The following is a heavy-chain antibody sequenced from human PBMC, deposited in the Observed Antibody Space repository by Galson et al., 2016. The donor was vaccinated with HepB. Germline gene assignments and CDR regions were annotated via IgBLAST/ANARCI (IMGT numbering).Heavy chain of an antibody. J-gene: IGHJ6*02. V-gene: IGHV3-30-3*01. CDR1: GFSLSSYG. CDR2: IMHVGGEK. Sequence: SLRLSCAASGFSLSSYGMQWVRQAPGKGLEWVAVIMHVGGEKDYGDSVKGRFTISRDDSKNTLHLQMNSLRGDDTAVYYCARGYYNAMDVWGQGATVTVSS. CDR3: ARGYYNAMDV.